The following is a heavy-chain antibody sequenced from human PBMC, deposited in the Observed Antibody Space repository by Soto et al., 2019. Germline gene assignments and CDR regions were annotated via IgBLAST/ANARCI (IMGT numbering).Heavy chain of an antibody. CDR2: ISAYNGNT. V-gene: IGHV1-18*04. Sequence: QVQLVQSGAEVKKPGASVKVSCKASGYTFTSYGISWVRQAPGQGLEWMGWISAYNGNTNYAQKLQGRVTMTTDTPPRPASRERGGRGSGGTGGYYWAGEKRRGGGGDYWGQGTLVTVSS. J-gene: IGHJ4*02. D-gene: IGHD6-25*01. CDR3: AGEKRRGGGGDY. CDR1: GYTFTSYG.